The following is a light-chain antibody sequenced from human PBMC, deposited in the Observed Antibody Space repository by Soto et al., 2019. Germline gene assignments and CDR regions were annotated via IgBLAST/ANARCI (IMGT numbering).Light chain of an antibody. CDR3: QQYSNWPPVT. CDR1: QSVSSN. CDR2: GAS. J-gene: IGKJ4*01. Sequence: EIMMTQSPGTLSVSPGERATLSCRASQSVSSNLAWYQQKPGQAPRLLIYGASTRATGIPARFSGSGSGTEFTLTISSLQSEDFAVYYCQQYSNWPPVTFGGGTKVDIK. V-gene: IGKV3D-15*01.